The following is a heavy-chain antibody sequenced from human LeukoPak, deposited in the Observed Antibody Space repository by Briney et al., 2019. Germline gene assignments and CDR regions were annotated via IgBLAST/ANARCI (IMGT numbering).Heavy chain of an antibody. J-gene: IGHJ4*02. D-gene: IGHD2-2*01. V-gene: IGHV1-46*01. CDR3: ARPPRGYCSITSFFRLDD. Sequence: ASVKVSCKASGYTFTSYYMHWVRQAPGQGLEWMGIINPSGGSTSYAQKFQGRVTMTRDTSTSTVYMELSSLRSEDTAVYYCARPPRGYCSITSFFRLDDWGQGTLVTVSS. CDR1: GYTFTSYY. CDR2: INPSGGST.